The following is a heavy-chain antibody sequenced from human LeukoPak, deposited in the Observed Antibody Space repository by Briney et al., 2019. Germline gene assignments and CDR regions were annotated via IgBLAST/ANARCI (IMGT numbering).Heavy chain of an antibody. V-gene: IGHV3-33*01. CDR2: IWYDGSNK. J-gene: IGHJ4*02. D-gene: IGHD3-22*01. Sequence: GGSLRLSCAASGFTFSSYGMHWVRQAPGKGLEWVAVIWYDGSNKYYADSVKGRFTISRDNSKNTLYLQMNSPRAEDTAVYYCARGDYYDSSGYYRPGYWGQGTLVTVSS. CDR1: GFTFSSYG. CDR3: ARGDYYDSSGYYRPGY.